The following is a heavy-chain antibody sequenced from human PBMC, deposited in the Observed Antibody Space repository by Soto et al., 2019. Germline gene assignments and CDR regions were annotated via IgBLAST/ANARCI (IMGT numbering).Heavy chain of an antibody. D-gene: IGHD3-9*01. Sequence: QLQLQESGPGLVKPSETLSLTCTVSGGSISSSSYYWGWIRQPPGKGLEWIGSIYYSGSTYYNPSRKSRVTISVDTSQNQFSLKLSSVTAADTAVYYWARQQLVINWFDPWGQGTLVTVSS. J-gene: IGHJ5*02. CDR1: GGSISSSSYY. CDR2: IYYSGST. CDR3: ARQQLVINWFDP. V-gene: IGHV4-39*01.